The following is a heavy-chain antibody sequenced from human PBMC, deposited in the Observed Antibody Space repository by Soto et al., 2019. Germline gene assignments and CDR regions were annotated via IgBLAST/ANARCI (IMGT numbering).Heavy chain of an antibody. CDR2: IWYDGSVK. V-gene: IGHV3-33*01. CDR3: ARDGQQLAPYAFDI. Sequence: QVQLAESGGGVVQPGSSLRLSCATSGFTFSHHAMHWVRQAPGKGLQWVAQIWYDGSVKNYADSMKGRFTISRDSPKNTLFLQMNSLRVEDTAVYYCARDGQQLAPYAFDIWGQGTLVIVSS. CDR1: GFTFSHHA. J-gene: IGHJ3*02. D-gene: IGHD6-13*01.